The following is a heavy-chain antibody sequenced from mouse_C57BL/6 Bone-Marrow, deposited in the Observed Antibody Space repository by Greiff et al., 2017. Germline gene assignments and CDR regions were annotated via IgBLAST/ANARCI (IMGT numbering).Heavy chain of an antibody. V-gene: IGHV1-52*01. D-gene: IGHD3-1*01. CDR2: IDPSDSET. CDR3: AREGAYRDYAMDY. Sequence: QVQLQQPGAELVRPGSSVKLSCKASGYTFTSYWMHWVKQRPIQGLEWIGNIDPSDSETHYNQKFKDKATLTVDKSSSTAYMQLSSLTSEDSAVYYCAREGAYRDYAMDYWGQETSVTVSS. CDR1: GYTFTSYW. J-gene: IGHJ4*01.